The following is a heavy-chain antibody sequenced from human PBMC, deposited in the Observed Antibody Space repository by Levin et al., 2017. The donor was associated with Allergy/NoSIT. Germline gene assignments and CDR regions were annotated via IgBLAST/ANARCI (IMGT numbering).Heavy chain of an antibody. D-gene: IGHD3-3*01. CDR2: VHNSETT. CDR3: ARASDFWSGYSIPYGMDV. J-gene: IGHJ6*02. V-gene: IGHV4-59*01. Sequence: KSSETLSLTCTVSGDSISNYYWSWIRQPPGKGLEWIGYVHNSETTNYNPSLQSRLTISLDTSKNQFSLKLSSVTAADTAVYYCARASDFWSGYSIPYGMDVWGQGTTVTVSS. CDR1: GDSISNYY.